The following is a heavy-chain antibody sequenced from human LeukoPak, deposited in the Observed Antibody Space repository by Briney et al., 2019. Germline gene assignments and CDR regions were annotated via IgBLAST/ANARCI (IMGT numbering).Heavy chain of an antibody. Sequence: GGSLRLSCAASGFTFSSYAMHWVRQAPGKGLEWVAVISYDGSNKYYADSVKGRFTISRDNSKNTLYLQMNSLRAEDTAVYYCARVEGPESHTATGFYYWGQGTLVTVSS. D-gene: IGHD5-18*01. CDR2: ISYDGSNK. CDR1: GFTFSSYA. V-gene: IGHV3-30-3*01. CDR3: ARVEGPESHTATGFYY. J-gene: IGHJ4*02.